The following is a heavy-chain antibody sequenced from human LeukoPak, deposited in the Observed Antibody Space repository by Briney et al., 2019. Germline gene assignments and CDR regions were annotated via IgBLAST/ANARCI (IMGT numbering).Heavy chain of an antibody. CDR2: VSGSDENK. CDR1: GFTFSDYY. D-gene: IGHD2-15*01. V-gene: IGHV3-11*01. CDR3: ARAGLGGHYIDY. Sequence: GGSLRLSCAASGFTFSDYYMTWIRQAPGQGLEWISYVSGSDENKYYAGSVRGRFAISRDNAEKSLFLQMSNVRAEDTAVYYCARAGLGGHYIDYWGQGTLVTVSS. J-gene: IGHJ4*02.